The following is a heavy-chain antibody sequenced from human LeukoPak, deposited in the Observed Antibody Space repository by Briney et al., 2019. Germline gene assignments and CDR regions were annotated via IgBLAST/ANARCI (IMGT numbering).Heavy chain of an antibody. V-gene: IGHV5-51*01. J-gene: IGHJ5*02. CDR2: IYPGDSDT. CDR3: ARVLYYYGSGRGNWFDP. Sequence: GESLQISCKGSGYSFTSYWIGWVRQMPGKGLEWMGIIYPGDSDTRYSPSFQGQVTISADKSISTAYLQWSSLKASDTAMYYCARVLYYYGSGRGNWFDPWGQGTLVSVSS. D-gene: IGHD3-10*01. CDR1: GYSFTSYW.